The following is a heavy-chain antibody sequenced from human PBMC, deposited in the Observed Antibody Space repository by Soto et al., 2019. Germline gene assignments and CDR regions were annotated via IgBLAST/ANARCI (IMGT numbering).Heavy chain of an antibody. D-gene: IGHD1-26*01. Sequence: PGESLKIPWQSSGYSFTSYWLGWVRQMPGKGLEWMGVIYCDDSDTRYSPSFQGQVTISVDKSISTAYLQWSSLKASDTATYYCARTLGGYYNFYGLDVWGQGTTVTVSS. CDR3: ARTLGGYYNFYGLDV. J-gene: IGHJ6*02. CDR1: GYSFTSYW. CDR2: IYCDDSDT. V-gene: IGHV5-51*01.